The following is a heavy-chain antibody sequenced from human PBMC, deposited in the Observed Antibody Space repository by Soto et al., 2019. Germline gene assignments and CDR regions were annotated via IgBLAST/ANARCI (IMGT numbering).Heavy chain of an antibody. V-gene: IGHV4-59*01. Sequence: LETLSLTCTVSGGSISTYYWSWIRQTPGKGLEWIGYIYHSGITKYNPALESRVTTSVDTSKNQFSLRLTSVTAADTAVYYCAREAYYDILTGTRGAFDIWGPGTMVTVSS. CDR1: GGSISTYY. D-gene: IGHD3-9*01. J-gene: IGHJ3*02. CDR2: IYHSGIT. CDR3: AREAYYDILTGTRGAFDI.